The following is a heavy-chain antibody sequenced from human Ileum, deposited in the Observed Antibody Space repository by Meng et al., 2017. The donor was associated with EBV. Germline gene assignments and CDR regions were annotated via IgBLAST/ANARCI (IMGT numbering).Heavy chain of an antibody. CDR1: RDSVSSNSAG. J-gene: IGHJ4*02. Sequence: QVQLPRSGPGLVKLTPPLSLCCARSRDSVSSNSAGWSWIRQSPSRGLEWLGKTYYRSKWYNDYAESVKSRLTINPDTSKNQFSLQLNSVTPEDTAVYYCARDLEGFDYWGQGTLVTVSS. CDR3: ARDLEGFDY. CDR2: TYYRSKWYN. V-gene: IGHV6-1*01.